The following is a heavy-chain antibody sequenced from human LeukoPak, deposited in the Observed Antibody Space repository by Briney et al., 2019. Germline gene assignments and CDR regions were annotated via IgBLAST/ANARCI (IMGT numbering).Heavy chain of an antibody. J-gene: IGHJ5*02. D-gene: IGHD4-17*01. V-gene: IGHV4-30-4*07. CDR1: GGSISSGGYS. CDR3: ARGTHDYGDYNWFDP. Sequence: PSQTLSLTCAVSGGSISSGGYSWSWIRQPPGKGLEWIGYIHYSGSTYYNPSLKSRVTISVDTSKNQFSLKLSSVTAADTAVYYCARGTHDYGDYNWFDPWGQGTLVTVSS. CDR2: IHYSGST.